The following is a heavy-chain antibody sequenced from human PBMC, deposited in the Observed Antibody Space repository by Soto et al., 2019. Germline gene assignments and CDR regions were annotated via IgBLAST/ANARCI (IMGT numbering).Heavy chain of an antibody. V-gene: IGHV1-8*01. CDR2: MNPNSGNT. CDR3: ARVKASGWLNWFDP. D-gene: IGHD6-19*01. Sequence: ASVKVSSKASGYTFTSYDINWVRQATGQGLEWMGWMNPNSGNTGYAQKLQGRVTMTTDTSTSTAYMELRSLRSDDTAVYYCARVKASGWLNWFDPWGQGTLVTVSS. CDR1: GYTFTSYD. J-gene: IGHJ5*02.